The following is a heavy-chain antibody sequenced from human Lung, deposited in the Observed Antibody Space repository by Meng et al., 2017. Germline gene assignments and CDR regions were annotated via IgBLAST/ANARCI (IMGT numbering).Heavy chain of an antibody. D-gene: IGHD6-13*01. Sequence: GESLKISCAASGFTFSSYSMNWVRQAPGKGLEWVSSISSSSSYIYYADSVKGRFTISRDNAKNSLYLQMNSLRAEDTAVYYCARVLPGAAAPFDYWGQGTLVTGYS. CDR1: GFTFSSYS. V-gene: IGHV3-21*01. J-gene: IGHJ4*02. CDR2: ISSSSSYI. CDR3: ARVLPGAAAPFDY.